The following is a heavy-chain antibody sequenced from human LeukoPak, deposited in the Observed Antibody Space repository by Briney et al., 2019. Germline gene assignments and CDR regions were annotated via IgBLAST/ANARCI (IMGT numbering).Heavy chain of an antibody. V-gene: IGHV3-43*02. J-gene: IGHJ4*02. D-gene: IGHD3-16*02. CDR3: GKGRLRELSL. CDR2: ISGDGGST. CDR1: GFTFDDYA. Sequence: GGSLRLSCAASGFTFDDYAMHWVRQAPGKGVEWVSLISGDGGSTYYVDSVKGRFTISRDNSKNSLYLQMNSLRTEDTALYYCGKGRLRELSLWGQGTLVTVSS.